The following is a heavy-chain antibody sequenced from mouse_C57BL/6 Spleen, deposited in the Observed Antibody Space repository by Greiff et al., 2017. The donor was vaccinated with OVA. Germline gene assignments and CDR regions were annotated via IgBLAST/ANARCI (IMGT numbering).Heavy chain of an antibody. J-gene: IGHJ2*01. CDR2: IHPNSGST. CDR3: AKNYGSGDFDY. V-gene: IGHV1-64*01. D-gene: IGHD1-1*01. Sequence: QVQLQQPGAELVKPGASVKLSCKASGYTFTSYWMHWVKQRPGQGLEWIGMIHPNSGSTNYNEKFKSKATLTVDKSSSTAYMQLSSLTSEDSAVYYCAKNYGSGDFDYWGQGTTLTVSS. CDR1: GYTFTSYW.